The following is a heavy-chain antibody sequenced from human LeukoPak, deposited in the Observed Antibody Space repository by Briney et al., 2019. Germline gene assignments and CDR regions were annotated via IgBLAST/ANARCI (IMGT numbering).Heavy chain of an antibody. J-gene: IGHJ4*02. CDR2: IWPLGNEK. CDR3: ARTSRITMIVVVPKPYFDY. Sequence: GGSLRLSCAASGFTFSSYWMSWVRQAPGKGLEWVAHIWPLGNEKRYVDSVKGRFSISRDNAKNSLDLEMNSLRAEDTAVYYCARTSRITMIVVVPKPYFDYWGQGTLVTVSS. CDR1: GFTFSSYW. D-gene: IGHD3-22*01. V-gene: IGHV3-7*03.